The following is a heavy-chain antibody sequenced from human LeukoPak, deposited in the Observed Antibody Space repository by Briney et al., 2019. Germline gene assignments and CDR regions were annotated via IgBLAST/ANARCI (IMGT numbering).Heavy chain of an antibody. CDR1: GYTFSAYY. Sequence: ASVRVSCKASGYTFSAYYLHWVRQAPGQGLEWMGHINPNRGGTQYPQKFKGRVTMTRDTSTSSVYLEMSSLTFDDTAVYYWARDLGYSYGSVWNKYFDYWGDGTLVTVSS. CDR2: INPNRGGT. J-gene: IGHJ4*01. D-gene: IGHD5-18*01. CDR3: ARDLGYSYGSVWNKYFDY. V-gene: IGHV1-2*06.